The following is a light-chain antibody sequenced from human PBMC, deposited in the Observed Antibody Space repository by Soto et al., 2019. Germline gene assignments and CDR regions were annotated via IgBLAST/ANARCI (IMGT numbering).Light chain of an antibody. CDR3: HHYGRSHQP. Sequence: EIVLTQSPGTLSLSPGERATLSCRASQSVSSSALAWYQQKPGQAPRLLMYGASSRATGIPDRFSGSGSGTDFSLTISRLEPEDFAVYYCHHYGRSHQPFGQGTRVEIK. J-gene: IGKJ1*01. CDR2: GAS. V-gene: IGKV3-20*01. CDR1: QSVSSSA.